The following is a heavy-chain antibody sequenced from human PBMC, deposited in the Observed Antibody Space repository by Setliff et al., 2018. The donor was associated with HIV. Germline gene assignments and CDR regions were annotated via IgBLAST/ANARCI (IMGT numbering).Heavy chain of an antibody. CDR3: AKESLVGATYQRAFDI. Sequence: HPGGSLRLSCVASGFSFSSYSMNWARQTPGKGLEWLSYIFSGSDTADYADSVRGRFTISRDNSKNTLYLQMNSLRAEDTAVYYCAKESLVGATYQRAFDIWGQGTMVTVSS. D-gene: IGHD1-26*01. CDR2: IFSGSDTA. V-gene: IGHV3-48*01. CDR1: GFSFSSYS. J-gene: IGHJ3*02.